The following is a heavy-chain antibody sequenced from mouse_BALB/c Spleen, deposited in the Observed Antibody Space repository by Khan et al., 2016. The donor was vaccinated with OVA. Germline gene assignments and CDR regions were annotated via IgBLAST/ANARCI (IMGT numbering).Heavy chain of an antibody. D-gene: IGHD1-1*01. CDR3: KKGGVDWFTC. J-gene: IGHJ3*01. CDR2: ISPGDGNI. V-gene: IGHV1S53*02. CDR1: GYTFTDHA. Sequence: QVQLQQADAELVKPGASVKISCKASGYTFTDHAIHWVKQKPEQGLEWIAYISPGDGNINYNEKFKGKATLTADRSSNTAYMQLNSLTSEDSAVYFCKKGGVDWFTCWGQGTLVTVSA.